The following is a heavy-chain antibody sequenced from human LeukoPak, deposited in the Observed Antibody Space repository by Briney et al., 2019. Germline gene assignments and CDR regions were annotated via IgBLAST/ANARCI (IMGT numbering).Heavy chain of an antibody. J-gene: IGHJ4*02. CDR2: IYYSGST. D-gene: IGHD3-3*01. Sequence: SETLSLTCTVSGGSISSSSYYWGWIRQPPGKGLEWIGSIYYSGSTYYNPSLKSRVTISVDTSKNQFSLKLSSVTAADTAVYYCARTYYDFWSGYYKGLFDYWGQGALVTVSS. CDR3: ARTYYDFWSGYYKGLFDY. CDR1: GGSISSSSYY. V-gene: IGHV4-39*01.